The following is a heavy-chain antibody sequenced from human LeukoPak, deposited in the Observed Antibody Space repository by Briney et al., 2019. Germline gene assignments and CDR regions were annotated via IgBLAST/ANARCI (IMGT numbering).Heavy chain of an antibody. J-gene: IGHJ5*02. V-gene: IGHV3-9*01. Sequence: GRSLRLSCAASGFTFDDYAMHWVRQAPGKGLEWVSGISWNSGSIGYADSVKGRFTISRDNAKNSLYLQMNSLRAEDTALYYCARTTAYWFDPWGQGTLVTVSS. CDR3: ARTTAYWFDP. D-gene: IGHD2-21*02. CDR1: GFTFDDYA. CDR2: ISWNSGSI.